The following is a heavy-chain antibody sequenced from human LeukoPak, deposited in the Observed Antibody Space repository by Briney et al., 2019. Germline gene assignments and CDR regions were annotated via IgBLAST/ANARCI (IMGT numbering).Heavy chain of an antibody. CDR1: GFTFSSYS. CDR3: AKGGTPSGSYWVDY. CDR2: ISSSSSYI. V-gene: IGHV3-21*01. J-gene: IGHJ4*02. D-gene: IGHD1-26*01. Sequence: TSGGSLRLSCAASGFTFSSYSMNWVRQAPGKGLEWVSSISSSSSYIYYADSVKGRFTISRDNSKNTLYLQMNSLRAEDTAVYYCAKGGTPSGSYWVDYWGQGTLVTVSS.